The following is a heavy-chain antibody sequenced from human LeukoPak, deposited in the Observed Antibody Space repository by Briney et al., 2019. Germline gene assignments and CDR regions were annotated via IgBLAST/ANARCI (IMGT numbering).Heavy chain of an antibody. D-gene: IGHD3-10*01. Sequence: SETLSLTCTVSGGSISSSSYYWGWIRQPPGKGLEWIGSIYYSGSTYYNPSLKSRVTISVDTSKNQFSLKLSSVTAADTAVYYCATPPRGAIEYFQHWGQGTLVTVSS. CDR2: IYYSGST. CDR3: ATPPRGAIEYFQH. CDR1: GGSISSSSYY. V-gene: IGHV4-39*07. J-gene: IGHJ1*01.